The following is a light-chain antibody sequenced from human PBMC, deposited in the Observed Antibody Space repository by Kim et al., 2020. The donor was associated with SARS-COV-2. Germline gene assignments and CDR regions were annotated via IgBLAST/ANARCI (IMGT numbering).Light chain of an antibody. CDR3: QAWDSSTASGVV. CDR1: KLGDKY. V-gene: IGLV3-1*01. J-gene: IGLJ2*01. CDR2: QDS. Sequence: SYELTQPPSVSVSPGQTASITCSGDKLGDKYACWYQQKPGQSPVLVIYQDSKRPSGIPERFSGSNSGNTATLTISGTQAMDEADYYCQAWDSSTASGVVF.